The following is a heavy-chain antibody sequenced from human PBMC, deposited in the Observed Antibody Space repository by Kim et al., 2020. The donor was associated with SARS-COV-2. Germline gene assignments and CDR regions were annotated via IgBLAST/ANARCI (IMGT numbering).Heavy chain of an antibody. CDR1: GFSLSTSGMC. CDR2: IDWDDDK. V-gene: IGHV2-70*01. D-gene: IGHD3-22*01. J-gene: IGHJ4*02. Sequence: SGPTLVNPTQTLTLTCTFSGFSLSTSGMCVTWIRQLPGKALEWLALIDWDDDKHYSTSLRSRLTISKDISKNQVVLTMTNMDPVDTATFYCARSRMDSSASRTIVNWGRGTLGTVSS. CDR3: ARSRMDSSASRTIVN.